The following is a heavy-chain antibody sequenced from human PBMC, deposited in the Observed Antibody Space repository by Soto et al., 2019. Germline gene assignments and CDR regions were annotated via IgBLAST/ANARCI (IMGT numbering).Heavy chain of an antibody. V-gene: IGHV3-74*01. CDR3: VRTSLVVAAATREDY. CDR1: GFTVSSYW. CDR2: INSDGSST. D-gene: IGHD2-15*01. J-gene: IGHJ4*02. Sequence: EVQLVESGGGLVQPGGSLRLSCAASGFTVSSYWMHWVRQAPGKGLVWVSRINSDGSSTSYADSVKGRFTISRDNAKNTLYLHMNSLRAEDTAVYYCVRTSLVVAAATREDYWGQGTLVTVSS.